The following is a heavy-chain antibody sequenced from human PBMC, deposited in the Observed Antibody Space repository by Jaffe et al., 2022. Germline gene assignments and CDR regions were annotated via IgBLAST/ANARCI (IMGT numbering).Heavy chain of an antibody. CDR1: GYSISSGYY. V-gene: IGHV4-38-2*01. CDR3: ASVLGVWFDP. CDR2: IYHSGST. Sequence: QVQLQESGPGLVKPSETLSLTCAVSGYSISSGYYWGWIRQPPGKGLEWIGSIYHSGSTYYNPSLKSRVTISVDTSKNQFSLKLSSVTAADTAVYYCASVLGVWFDPWGQGTLVTVSS. J-gene: IGHJ5*02.